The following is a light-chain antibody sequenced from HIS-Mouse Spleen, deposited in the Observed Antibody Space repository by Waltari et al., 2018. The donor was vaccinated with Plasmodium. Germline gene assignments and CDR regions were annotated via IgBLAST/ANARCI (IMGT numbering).Light chain of an antibody. J-gene: IGLJ3*02. Sequence: QSALTQPASVSGSPGQSITISCTGTSSDVGSYNLVSWYQQHPGKAPKLRIYEGSKRRSGVSNGFSVSKSGNTASLTISGLQAEDEADYYCCSYAGSSTFVFGGGTKLTVL. CDR1: SSDVGSYNL. V-gene: IGLV2-23*03. CDR3: CSYAGSSTFV. CDR2: EGS.